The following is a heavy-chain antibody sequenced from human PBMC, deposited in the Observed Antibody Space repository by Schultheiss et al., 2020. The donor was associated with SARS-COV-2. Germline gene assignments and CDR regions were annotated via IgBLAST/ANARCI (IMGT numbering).Heavy chain of an antibody. V-gene: IGHV1-69*10. D-gene: IGHD6-19*01. CDR3: ARAYSSGWYGRVWWFDP. CDR1: GYTFTGYY. J-gene: IGHJ5*02. CDR2: INPILGIA. Sequence: SVKVSCKASGYTFTGYYMHWVRQAPGQGLEWMGWINPILGIANYAQKFQGRVTITADKSTSTAYMELSSLRSDDTAVYYCARAYSSGWYGRVWWFDPWGQGTLVTVSS.